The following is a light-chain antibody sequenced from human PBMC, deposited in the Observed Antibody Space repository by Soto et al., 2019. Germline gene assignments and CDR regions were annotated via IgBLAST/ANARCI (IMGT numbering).Light chain of an antibody. V-gene: IGKV3-20*01. CDR3: QHYGTSPGT. Sequence: EIVMTHSPATLPVSPGERATLSCRASQSVSILLAWYQQKPGQAPRLLIYGASSRATGIPDRFSGSGSGTDFTLTISRLEPEDFAVYYCQHYGTSPGTFGQGTRLEIK. CDR2: GAS. CDR1: QSVSIL. J-gene: IGKJ5*01.